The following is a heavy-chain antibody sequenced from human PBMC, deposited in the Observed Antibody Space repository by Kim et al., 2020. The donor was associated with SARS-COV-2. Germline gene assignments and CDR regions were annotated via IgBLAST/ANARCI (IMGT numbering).Heavy chain of an antibody. CDR2: ISGSGNST. V-gene: IGHV3-23*01. D-gene: IGHD3-3*01. CDR3: AKSILFVGLHWD. CDR1: GFTFSSYA. J-gene: IGHJ4*02. Sequence: GGSLRLSCAASGFTFSSYAMNWVRQAPGKGLEWVSSISGSGNSTDFAASVKGRFIIFRDNSKNTLYLQMNSLRAEDTAVYYCAKSILFVGLHWDWGQG.